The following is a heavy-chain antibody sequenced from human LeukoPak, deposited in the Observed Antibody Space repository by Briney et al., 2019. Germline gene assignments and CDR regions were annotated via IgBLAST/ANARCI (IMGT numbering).Heavy chain of an antibody. V-gene: IGHV3-74*01. CDR3: ARGGAVAGHGMDV. Sequence: GGSLRLSCAASGFTFGSYWMHWVRQAPGKGLVWVSRSNSDGSRMSYADSVKGRFTISRDNAKNTLYLQMNSLRVEDTAVYFCARGGAVAGHGMDVWGQGTTVTVSS. CDR1: GFTFGSYW. J-gene: IGHJ6*02. D-gene: IGHD6-13*01. CDR2: SNSDGSRM.